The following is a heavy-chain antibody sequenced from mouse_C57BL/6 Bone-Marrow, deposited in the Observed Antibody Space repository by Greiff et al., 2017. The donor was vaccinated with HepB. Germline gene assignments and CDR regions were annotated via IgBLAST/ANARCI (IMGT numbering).Heavy chain of an antibody. J-gene: IGHJ3*01. CDR1: GYTFTDYN. Sequence: VQLKESGPELVKPGASVKIPCKASGYTFTDYNMDWVKQSHGKSLEWIGDINPNNGGTIYNQKFKGKATLTVDKSSSTAYMELRSLTSEDTAVYYCARSGHDYSDWFAYWGQGTLVTVSA. CDR2: INPNNGGT. CDR3: ARSGHDYSDWFAY. D-gene: IGHD2-4*01. V-gene: IGHV1-18*01.